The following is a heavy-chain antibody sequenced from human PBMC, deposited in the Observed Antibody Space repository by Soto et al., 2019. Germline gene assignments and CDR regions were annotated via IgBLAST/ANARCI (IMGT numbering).Heavy chain of an antibody. CDR2: IYGGGTT. J-gene: IGHJ4*02. CDR1: GFTVSSKY. V-gene: IGHV3-53*01. CDR3: VQTTGWPGFDF. D-gene: IGHD6-19*01. Sequence: EVQLVESGGGLIQPGGSLRLSCAASGFTVSSKYMTWVRQAPGKGLEWVSVIYGGGTTYYADSVKGRVTISRDNSKNTLYLQVNSLRDEDTAVYYCVQTTGWPGFDFWGQGTLVTVSS.